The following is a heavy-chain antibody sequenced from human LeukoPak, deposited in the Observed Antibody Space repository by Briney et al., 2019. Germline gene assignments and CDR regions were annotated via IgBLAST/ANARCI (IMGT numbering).Heavy chain of an antibody. CDR1: GLPLSRYS. D-gene: IGHD1-7*01. J-gene: IGHJ4*02. CDR3: AREPNRNYGAR. CDR2: ICSSSSTI. Sequence: PGGSLRLSCAASGLPLSRYSMIWPRQAPGKGVEWVSYICSSSSTIYYAVPVERGLNISRDNAKNTLYLHMKTLRREDTAVYYCAREPNRNYGARWGERTLVTVSS. V-gene: IGHV3-48*01.